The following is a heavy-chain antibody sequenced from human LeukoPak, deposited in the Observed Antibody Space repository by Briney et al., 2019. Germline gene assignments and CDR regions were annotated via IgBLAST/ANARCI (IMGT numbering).Heavy chain of an antibody. CDR3: VRDFSGSGSIDY. CDR1: GFTFSSYA. V-gene: IGHV3-23*01. D-gene: IGHD3-10*01. J-gene: IGHJ4*02. CDR2: ISGSGDNT. Sequence: GGSLRLSCAASGFTFSSYAMSWVRQAPGKGLEWVSGISGSGDNTYYADSVKGRFIISRDNSKNTLYLQMNSLRTDDTAVYYCVRDFSGSGSIDYWGQGTLVTVAS.